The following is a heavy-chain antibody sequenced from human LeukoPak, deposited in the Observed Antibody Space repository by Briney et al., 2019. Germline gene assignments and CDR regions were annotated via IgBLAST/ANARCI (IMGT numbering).Heavy chain of an antibody. CDR3: AKDRYSGSYADASDI. Sequence: GGSLRLSCAASGFTYSSYAMSWVRQTPGRGLEWVSTISGSGSSTYYADSVKGRFTISRDNSKDTLYLQMNSLRAEDSAVYYCAKDRYSGSYADASDIWGQGTMVIVSS. J-gene: IGHJ3*02. V-gene: IGHV3-23*01. D-gene: IGHD1-26*01. CDR1: GFTYSSYA. CDR2: ISGSGSST.